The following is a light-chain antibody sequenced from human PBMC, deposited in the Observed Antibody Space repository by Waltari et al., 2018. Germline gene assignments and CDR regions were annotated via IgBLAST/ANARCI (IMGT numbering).Light chain of an antibody. CDR2: TDD. V-gene: IGLV1-47*02. J-gene: IGLJ2*01. Sequence: SVLTQPPSASGAPGQRVTIPCSGRSSNIGCHSVYWYQQVPGTAPKLLIYTDDQRAAGVPDRVSASKSGTSASLAISGLRSEDEADYYCAAWDDSPSGHVVFGGGTKLTVL. CDR3: AAWDDSPSGHVV. CDR1: SSNIGCHS.